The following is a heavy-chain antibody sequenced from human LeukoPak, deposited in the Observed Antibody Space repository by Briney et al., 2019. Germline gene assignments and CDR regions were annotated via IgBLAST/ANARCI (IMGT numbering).Heavy chain of an antibody. CDR1: GYTFTSYY. J-gene: IGHJ6*03. V-gene: IGHV1-46*01. D-gene: IGHD3-3*01. CDR2: INPSGGST. CDR3: ARDGYYDFWSGYYTYYYYYMDV. Sequence: ASVKVSCKASGYTFTSYYTHWVRQAPGQGLEWMGIINPSGGSTSYAQKFQGRVTMTRDMSTSTVYMELSSLRSEDTAVYYCARDGYYDFWSGYYTYYYYYMDVWGKGTTVTVSS.